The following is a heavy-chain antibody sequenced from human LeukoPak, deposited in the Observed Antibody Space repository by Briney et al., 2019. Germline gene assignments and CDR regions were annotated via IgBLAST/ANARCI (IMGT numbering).Heavy chain of an antibody. V-gene: IGHV4-31*03. D-gene: IGHD3-9*01. CDR2: IYYSGST. J-gene: IGHJ5*02. CDR3: ARENFDWLSANNWFDP. CDR1: GGSISSGGYY. Sequence: SETLSLTCTVSGGSISSGGYYWSWIRQHPGKGLEWIGYIYYSGSTYYNPSLKSRVTISVDTSKNLFSLKLSSATAADTAVYYCARENFDWLSANNWFDPGGQGTLVTVSS.